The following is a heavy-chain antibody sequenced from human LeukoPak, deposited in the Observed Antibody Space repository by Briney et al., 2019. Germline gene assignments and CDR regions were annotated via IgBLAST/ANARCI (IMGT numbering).Heavy chain of an antibody. CDR1: GGSISSYY. CDR3: ARESTNDAFDI. D-gene: IGHD5/OR15-5a*01. Sequence: SETLSLTCTVSGGSISSYYWSWIRQPPGKGLEWIGYIYYSGSTNYNPSLKSRVTISVDTSKNQFSLKLSSVTAADTAVYYCARESTNDAFDIWGQGTMVTVSS. CDR2: IYYSGST. V-gene: IGHV4-59*01. J-gene: IGHJ3*02.